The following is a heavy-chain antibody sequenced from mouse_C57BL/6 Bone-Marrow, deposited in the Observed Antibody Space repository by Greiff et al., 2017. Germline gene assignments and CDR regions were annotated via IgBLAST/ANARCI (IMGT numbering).Heavy chain of an antibody. CDR3: ARSLNYYGSSYWYFDV. D-gene: IGHD1-1*01. CDR2: IYPRSGNT. J-gene: IGHJ1*03. V-gene: IGHV1-81*01. CDR1: GYTFTSYG. Sequence: VQLQQSGAELARPGASVKLSCKASGYTFTSYGISWVKQRTGQGLEWIGEIYPRSGNTYYNEKFKGTATLTADKSSSTAYLELRSLTSEDSAFYFCARSLNYYGSSYWYFDVWGTGTTVTVSS.